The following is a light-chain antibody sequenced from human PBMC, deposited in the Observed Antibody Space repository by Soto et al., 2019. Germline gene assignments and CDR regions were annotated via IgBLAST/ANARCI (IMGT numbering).Light chain of an antibody. CDR2: GAS. CDR1: QSVSSSY. CDR3: QQYKNWPTIT. Sequence: EIVLTQSPGTLSLSPGERATLSCRASQSVSSSYLACYQQKPGQAPRLVIYGASSRATGIPDRFSGSGSGTDFTLTISRLEPEDFAVYYCQQYKNWPTITFGQGTRLEIK. V-gene: IGKV3-20*01. J-gene: IGKJ5*01.